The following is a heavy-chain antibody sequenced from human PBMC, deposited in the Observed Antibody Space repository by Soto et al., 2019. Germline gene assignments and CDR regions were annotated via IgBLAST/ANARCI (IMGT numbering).Heavy chain of an antibody. J-gene: IGHJ5*02. V-gene: IGHV4-4*02. D-gene: IGHD3-3*01. Sequence: QVQLQESGPGLVKPSGTLSLTCAVSGGSISSSNWWSWVRQPPGKGLEWIGEIYHSGSTNYNPSLQSRVTISVAQSTNQFSLTLSSVTAADTAVYYCARDLRVVVPDRLDPWGQGTLVTVSS. CDR2: IYHSGST. CDR3: ARDLRVVVPDRLDP. CDR1: GGSISSSNW.